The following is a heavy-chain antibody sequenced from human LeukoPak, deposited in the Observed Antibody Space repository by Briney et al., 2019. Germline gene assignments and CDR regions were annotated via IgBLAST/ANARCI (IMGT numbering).Heavy chain of an antibody. CDR3: ARDHVTMARGVIITPYYGMDV. Sequence: PGGSLRLSCAASGFTFSSYWMSWVRQAPGKGLEWVANIKQDGSEKYYVDSVKGRFTISRDNAKNSLYLQMNSLRAKDTAVYYCARDHVTMARGVIITPYYGMDVWGKGTTVTVSS. V-gene: IGHV3-7*03. J-gene: IGHJ6*04. D-gene: IGHD3-10*01. CDR1: GFTFSSYW. CDR2: IKQDGSEK.